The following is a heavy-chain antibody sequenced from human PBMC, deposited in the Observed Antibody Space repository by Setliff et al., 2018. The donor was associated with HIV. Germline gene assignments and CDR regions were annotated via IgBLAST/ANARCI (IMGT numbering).Heavy chain of an antibody. Sequence: PSETLSLTCTVSGASIGSSGDYWGWIRQPPGKGLEWVGSIATHFKSSLESRVTISLDASKNQISVKFSSVTASDTAIYYCGRHRPFTAFDVWGQGTMVTV. CDR3: GRHRPFTAFDV. J-gene: IGHJ3*01. CDR1: GASIGSSGDY. V-gene: IGHV4-39*01. CDR2: IAT.